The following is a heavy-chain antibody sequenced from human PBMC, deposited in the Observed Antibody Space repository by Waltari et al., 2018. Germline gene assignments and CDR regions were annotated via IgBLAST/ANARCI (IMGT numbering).Heavy chain of an antibody. CDR2: ISYDGSNE. V-gene: IGHV3-30*02. Sequence: QVNLVESGGGVVQPGGYLRLSCAAPGFNWTLFGMDWGRQAPGKGLECVSFISYDGSNENYADSVKGRFTMSRDNSKKMLYVQMNNLRAEDSAVYYCVKGNEIDYWGQGTLVTVSS. CDR1: GFNWTLFG. D-gene: IGHD1-1*01. J-gene: IGHJ4*02. CDR3: VKGNEIDY.